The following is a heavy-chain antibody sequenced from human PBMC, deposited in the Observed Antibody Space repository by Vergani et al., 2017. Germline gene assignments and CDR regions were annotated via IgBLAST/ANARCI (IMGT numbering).Heavy chain of an antibody. V-gene: IGHV7-4-1*02. CDR1: GHTFSNYE. CDR3: ARIDSSGYYYGGWFDP. Sequence: QVQLVQSGSELKKPGASVKVSCKTSGHTFSNYEMNWVRQAPGQRLEWMGWINTKTGNPTYAQDFTGRFVFSLDTSVSTAYLQISSLKAEDTAVYYCARIDSSGYYYGGWFDPWGQGTLVTVSS. CDR2: INTKTGNP. J-gene: IGHJ5*02. D-gene: IGHD3-22*01.